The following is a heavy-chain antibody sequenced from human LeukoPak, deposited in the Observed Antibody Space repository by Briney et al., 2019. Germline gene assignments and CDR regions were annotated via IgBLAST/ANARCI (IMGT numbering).Heavy chain of an antibody. D-gene: IGHD1-14*01. V-gene: IGHV3-30-3*01. CDR2: ISYDGSNK. J-gene: IGHJ6*02. CDR3: ARDSEPYYYYYGMDV. Sequence: PGGSLRLSCAASGFTFSSYAMHWVRQAPGKGLEWVAVISYDGSNKYYADSVKGRFTISRDNSKNTLYLQMNSLRAEDTAVYYCARDSEPYYYYYGMDVWGQGTTVTVSS. CDR1: GFTFSSYA.